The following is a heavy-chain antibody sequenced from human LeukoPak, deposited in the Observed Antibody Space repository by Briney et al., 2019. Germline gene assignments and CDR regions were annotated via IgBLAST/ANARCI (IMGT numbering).Heavy chain of an antibody. J-gene: IGHJ6*02. CDR1: GYTFTGYY. D-gene: IGHD3-22*01. Sequence: ASVKVSCKASGYTFTGYYMHWVRQAPGQGLEWMGWISAYNGNTNYAQKLQGRVTMTTDTSTSTAYMELRSLRSDDTAVYYCARIGKIKDFDSSGYRYYYYYGMDVWGQGTTVTVSS. V-gene: IGHV1-18*04. CDR3: ARIGKIKDFDSSGYRYYYYYGMDV. CDR2: ISAYNGNT.